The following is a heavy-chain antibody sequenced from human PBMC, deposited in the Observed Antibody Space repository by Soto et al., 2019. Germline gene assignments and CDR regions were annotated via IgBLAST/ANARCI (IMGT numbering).Heavy chain of an antibody. V-gene: IGHV1-24*01. CDR2: FDPEDGET. Sequence: ASVKVSCKVSGYTLTELSMHWVRQAPGKGLEWMGGFDPEDGETIYAQKFQGRVTITADESTSTAYMELSSLRSEDTAVYYCARQPAGSSGHGGMDVWGQGTTVTVSS. D-gene: IGHD6-19*01. J-gene: IGHJ6*02. CDR1: GYTLTELS. CDR3: ARQPAGSSGHGGMDV.